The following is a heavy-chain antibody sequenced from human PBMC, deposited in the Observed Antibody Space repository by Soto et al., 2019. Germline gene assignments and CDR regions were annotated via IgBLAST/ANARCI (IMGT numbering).Heavy chain of an antibody. V-gene: IGHV6-1*01. J-gene: IGHJ6*04. CDR1: RDIVSSNSAA. CDR2: TYYRSKWYN. D-gene: IGHD6-19*01. Sequence: SQNLSLTCAISRDIVSSNSAAWNWIRQSPSRGLEWLGRTYYRSKWYNDYAVSVKSRITINPDTSKDQFSLQLNSVTPEDTAVYYCARDPVAVAVSYYGMDVRGKGTTVPVSP. CDR3: ARDPVAVAVSYYGMDV.